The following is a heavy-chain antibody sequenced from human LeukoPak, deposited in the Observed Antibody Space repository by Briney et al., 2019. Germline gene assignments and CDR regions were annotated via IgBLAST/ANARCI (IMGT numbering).Heavy chain of an antibody. CDR2: IYHSGST. D-gene: IGHD5-12*01. Sequence: SETLSLTCTVSGYSISSGYYWGWIRQPPGKGLEWIGSIYHSGSTYYNPSLKSRVTISVDTSKNQFSLKLSSVTAADTAVYYCASPLVVATIHWGQGALVTVSS. CDR1: GYSISSGYY. CDR3: ASPLVVATIH. V-gene: IGHV4-38-2*02. J-gene: IGHJ4*02.